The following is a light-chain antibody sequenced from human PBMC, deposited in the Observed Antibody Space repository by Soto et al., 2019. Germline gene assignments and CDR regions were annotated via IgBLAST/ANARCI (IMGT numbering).Light chain of an antibody. V-gene: IGKV3-20*01. J-gene: IGKJ4*01. CDR1: QSVSSSY. CDR3: QQYGSSPLT. Sequence: EIVLTQSPGTLSLSPGERATLSCRASQSVSSSYLAWYQQKPGQAPRLLIYDASSRATGIPDRFSGSGSGTDVTLTSSRLEPEDFAVYYCQQYGSSPLTFGGGTKVEIK. CDR2: DAS.